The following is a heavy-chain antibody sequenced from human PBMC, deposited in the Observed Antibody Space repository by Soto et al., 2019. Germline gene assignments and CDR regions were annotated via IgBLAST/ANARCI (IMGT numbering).Heavy chain of an antibody. D-gene: IGHD3-22*01. CDR1: GGSFGSDA. CDR3: ARDRTDSGYYTNWLDP. Sequence: GXSLKVFCKASGGSFGSDAITWVRQAPGQGLEWVGRIIPIFGTTNYAQNLQGRVTISADKSTLTSYMELHSLTSDDTALYYCARDRTDSGYYTNWLDPWGQGTQVTVSS. J-gene: IGHJ5*02. CDR2: IIPIFGTT. V-gene: IGHV1-69*06.